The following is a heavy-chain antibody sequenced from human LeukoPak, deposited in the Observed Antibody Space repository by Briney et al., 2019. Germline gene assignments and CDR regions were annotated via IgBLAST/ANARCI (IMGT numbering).Heavy chain of an antibody. D-gene: IGHD2-15*01. J-gene: IGHJ6*02. Sequence: VRSLRLSCAASGFTFSSYAMHWVRQAPGKGLEWVAVISYDGSNKYYADSVKGRFTISRDNSKNTLYLQMNSLRAEDTAVYYCARDPCSGGSCYYYYGMDVWGQGTTVTVSS. CDR1: GFTFSSYA. CDR3: ARDPCSGGSCYYYYGMDV. CDR2: ISYDGSNK. V-gene: IGHV3-30-3*01.